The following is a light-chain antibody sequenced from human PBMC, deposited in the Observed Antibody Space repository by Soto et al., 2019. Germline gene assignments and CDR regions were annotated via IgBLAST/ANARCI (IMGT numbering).Light chain of an antibody. Sequence: QPVLTQSPSASASLGASVKLTCTLSSGHSSYAIAWHQQQPEKGPRYLMKLNSDGSHSKGDGIPDRFSGSSSGAERYLTISRLQSEDEADYYCQTWCTGIRVFGGGTKVTVL. CDR2: LNSDGSH. CDR3: QTWCTGIRV. V-gene: IGLV4-69*01. CDR1: SGHSSYA. J-gene: IGLJ2*01.